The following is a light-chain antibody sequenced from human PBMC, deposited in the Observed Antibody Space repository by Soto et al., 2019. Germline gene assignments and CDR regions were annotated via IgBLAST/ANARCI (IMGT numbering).Light chain of an antibody. CDR1: QNLSRN. V-gene: IGKV3-15*01. Sequence: EVVMTQSPVTLSVSPGERATLSCRASQNLSRNLAWYQQQPGQAPRLLIFYASTRATGIPARFSGSGSGTDFTLTISSLLSEDFAVYSCPQYDKWPHTFGQGTKLEIK. J-gene: IGKJ2*01. CDR3: PQYDKWPHT. CDR2: YAS.